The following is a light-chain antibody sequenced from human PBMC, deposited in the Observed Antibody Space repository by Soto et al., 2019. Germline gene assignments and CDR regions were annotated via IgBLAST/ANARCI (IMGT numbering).Light chain of an antibody. J-gene: IGKJ1*01. CDR3: QQYSSYSTWT. V-gene: IGKV1-5*01. CDR1: QSISSW. Sequence: DIQMTQSPSTLSASVGDRVTITCRASQSISSWLAWYEQKPGKAPKLLIYDASSLESGVPSRFSGSGSGTEFTLTISSLQPDDFATYYSQQYSSYSTWTFGQVTKVEIK. CDR2: DAS.